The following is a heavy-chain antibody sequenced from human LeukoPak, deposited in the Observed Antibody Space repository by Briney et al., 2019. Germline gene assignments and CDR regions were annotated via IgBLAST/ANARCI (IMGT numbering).Heavy chain of an antibody. V-gene: IGHV3-74*01. CDR1: EFAFSAYW. D-gene: IGHD6-25*01. CDR3: ARENLAAAADY. CDR2: IRGDGSMT. J-gene: IGHJ4*02. Sequence: PRGSLRLSCAASEFAFSAYWMHWVRHAPGKGLVWVSRIRGDGSMTNYADSVKGRFTISRDNSKNTLYLQMNSLRLGDTAVYYCARENLAAAADYWGQGTVVTVPP.